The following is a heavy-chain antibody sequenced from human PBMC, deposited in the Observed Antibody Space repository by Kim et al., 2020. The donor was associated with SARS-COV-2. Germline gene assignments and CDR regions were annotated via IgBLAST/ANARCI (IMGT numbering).Heavy chain of an antibody. CDR3: ARDCDGSTSCLQY. Sequence: YYADSVQGRFAISRDNDKKTVYLQMSDLRDEDSGVYFCARDCDGSTSCLQYWGQGTLVTVSS. D-gene: IGHD2-2*01. J-gene: IGHJ1*01. V-gene: IGHV3-48*02.